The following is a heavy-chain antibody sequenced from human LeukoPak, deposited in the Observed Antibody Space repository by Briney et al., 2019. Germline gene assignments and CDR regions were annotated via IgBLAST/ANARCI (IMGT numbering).Heavy chain of an antibody. D-gene: IGHD1-26*01. J-gene: IGHJ4*02. CDR1: GYTFTAYY. CDR2: INPNSGGT. V-gene: IGHV1-2*02. CDR3: ARGRGSYGNFDY. Sequence: ASVKVSCKASGYTFTAYYIHWVRQAPGQGLEWMGWINPNSGGTNYAQKFQGRVTMTRDTSISTAYMELSRLRSDDTAVYYCARGRGSYGNFDYWGQGTLVTVSS.